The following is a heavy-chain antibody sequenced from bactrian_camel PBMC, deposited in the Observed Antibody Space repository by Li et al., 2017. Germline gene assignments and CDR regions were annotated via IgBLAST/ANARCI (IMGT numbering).Heavy chain of an antibody. V-gene: IGHV3-3*01. Sequence: QLVESGGGSVQAGGSLRLSCVASVDAYRRYCMGWFRQAPGKEREGVAAVYFNWDETHVANSVKVRFTISKDTAKNTLYLQMNNLKPEDTAMYYCAAEIGYGGSVDQVPLFGYRGQGTQVTVS. CDR2: VYFNWDET. CDR3: AAEIGYGGSVDQVPLFGY. D-gene: IGHD6*01. J-gene: IGHJ6*01. CDR1: VDAYRRYC.